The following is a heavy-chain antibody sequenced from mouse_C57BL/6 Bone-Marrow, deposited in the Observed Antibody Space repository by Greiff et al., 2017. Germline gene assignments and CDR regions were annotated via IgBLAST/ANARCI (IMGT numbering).Heavy chain of an antibody. D-gene: IGHD3-2*02. CDR1: GFTFSSYG. J-gene: IGHJ3*01. Sequence: EVNLVESGGDLVKPGGSLKLSCAASGFTFSSYGMSWVRQTPDKRLEWVATISSGGSYTYYPDSVKGRFTISRDNAKNTLYLQMSSLKSEDTAMYYCARLDSSGPFAYWGQGTLVTVSA. CDR2: ISSGGSYT. V-gene: IGHV5-6*01. CDR3: ARLDSSGPFAY.